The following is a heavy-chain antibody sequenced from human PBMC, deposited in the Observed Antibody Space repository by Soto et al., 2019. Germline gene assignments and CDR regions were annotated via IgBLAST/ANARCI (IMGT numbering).Heavy chain of an antibody. CDR1: GGSISSSNW. J-gene: IGHJ4*02. CDR3: ASPRGYCSSTSCYSGGV. V-gene: IGHV4-4*02. Sequence: SETLSLTCAVSGGSISSSNWWSWVRQPPGKGLEWIGEIYHSGSTNYNPSLKSRVTISVDKSKNQFSLELSSVTAADTAVYYCASPRGYCSSTSCYSGGVWGQGTLVTVSS. D-gene: IGHD2-2*01. CDR2: IYHSGST.